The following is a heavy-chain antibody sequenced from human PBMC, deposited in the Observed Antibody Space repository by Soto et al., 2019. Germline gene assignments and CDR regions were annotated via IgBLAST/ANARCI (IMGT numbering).Heavy chain of an antibody. CDR2: IFHSGTT. Sequence: PSETLSLTCSVSGDSISSADYFWTWIRQSPGKGLEWMGYIFHSGTTYYNPSLKGRLLISIENSKNQFSLRLTSVTAADSAVYFRARHPSLPIARNDSWGPGTL. D-gene: IGHD3-16*02. CDR1: GDSISSADYF. J-gene: IGHJ5*01. CDR3: ARHPSLPIARNDS. V-gene: IGHV4-30-4*01.